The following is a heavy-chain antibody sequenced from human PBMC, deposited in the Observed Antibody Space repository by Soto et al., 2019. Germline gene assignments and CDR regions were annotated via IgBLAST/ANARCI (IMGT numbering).Heavy chain of an antibody. Sequence: EVQLVESGGGLVQPGGSLRLSCTVSGMSLTSYAMSWVRQAPGKGPEWVSAISGTGGLTYYADSVKGRFTISRDISKNTPYLDLNRLRDEDTAVYYCAKESGGSLPFSCLDPWGRGTLVTVSS. CDR3: AKESGGSLPFSCLDP. J-gene: IGHJ2*01. V-gene: IGHV3-23*04. CDR2: ISGTGGLT. D-gene: IGHD3-10*01. CDR1: GMSLTSYA.